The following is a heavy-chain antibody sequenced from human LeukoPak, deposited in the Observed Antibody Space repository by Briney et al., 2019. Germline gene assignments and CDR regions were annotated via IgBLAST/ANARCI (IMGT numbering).Heavy chain of an antibody. D-gene: IGHD4-17*01. CDR1: GYTFTSYG. J-gene: IGHJ4*02. CDR3: ARDQGQIDYGETVDY. Sequence: ASVKVSCKASGYTFTSYGISWVRQAPGQGLEWMGWISAYSGNTNYAQKLQGRVTMTTDTSMSTAYMELRSLRSDGTAVYYCARDQGQIDYGETVDYWGQGTLVTVSS. CDR2: ISAYSGNT. V-gene: IGHV1-18*01.